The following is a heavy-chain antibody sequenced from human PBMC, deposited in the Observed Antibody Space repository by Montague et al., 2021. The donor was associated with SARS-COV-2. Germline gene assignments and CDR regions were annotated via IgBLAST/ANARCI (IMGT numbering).Heavy chain of an antibody. CDR2: IWYDGSNK. D-gene: IGHD4-17*01. CDR1: GFTFSSYG. V-gene: IGHV3-33*01. J-gene: IGHJ4*02. Sequence: SLRLSCAASGFTFSSYGMHWVRQAPGKGLEWVAVIWYDGSNKYYADSVKGRFTISRDNSTNTLYLQMNSLRAEDTAVYYCARESRVGHDYGDYGGSFDYWGQGALVTVSS. CDR3: ARESRVGHDYGDYGGSFDY.